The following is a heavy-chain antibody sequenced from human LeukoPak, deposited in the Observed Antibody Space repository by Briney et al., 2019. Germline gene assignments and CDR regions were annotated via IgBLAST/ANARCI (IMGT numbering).Heavy chain of an antibody. CDR2: IIPILGIA. J-gene: IGHJ5*02. CDR3: AREMPWFDP. Sequence: SVKVSCKASGYNFNTDNMHWMRQAPGQGLEWMGRIIPILGIANYAQKFQGRVTITADKSTSTAYMELSSLRSEDTAVYYCAREMPWFDPRGQGTLVTVSS. V-gene: IGHV1-69*04. CDR1: GYNFNTDN. D-gene: IGHD2-2*01.